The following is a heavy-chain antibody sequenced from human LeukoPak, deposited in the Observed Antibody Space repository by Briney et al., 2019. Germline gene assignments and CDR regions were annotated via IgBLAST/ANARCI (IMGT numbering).Heavy chain of an antibody. CDR1: GGTFRSYV. Sequence: ASVRVSCKASGGTFRSYVISWVRQAPGQGLEWMGRIIPILGITNYAQTFQGRVTITADKSTSTAYMELSSLRSEDTATYYCARGSQDSSRYDYWGAGTLVTVSS. V-gene: IGHV1-69*04. CDR3: ARGSQDSSRYDY. D-gene: IGHD6-13*01. J-gene: IGHJ4*01. CDR2: IIPILGIT.